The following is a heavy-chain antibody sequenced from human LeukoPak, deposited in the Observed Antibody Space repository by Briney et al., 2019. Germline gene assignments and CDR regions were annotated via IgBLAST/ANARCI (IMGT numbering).Heavy chain of an antibody. Sequence: GGSLRLSCAASGFTFSSYGMHWVRQAPGKGLEWVAFIQFDGSNKYYADSVKGRFTISRDNSKNTLYLQMNTLRSEDTAVYYCASDKTAQLDNYYYYMDVWGKGTTVTISS. CDR3: ASDKTAQLDNYYYYMDV. V-gene: IGHV3-30*02. D-gene: IGHD6-13*01. CDR1: GFTFSSYG. J-gene: IGHJ6*03. CDR2: IQFDGSNK.